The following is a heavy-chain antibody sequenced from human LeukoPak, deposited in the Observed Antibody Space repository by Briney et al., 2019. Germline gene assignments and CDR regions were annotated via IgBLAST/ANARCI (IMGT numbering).Heavy chain of an antibody. Sequence: PGGSLRLSCAASGFTFSSYEMNWVRHAPGQGLESVSYISSSGSTFYYADSVKGRFTISRDNAKNSLYLQMNSLRAEDTAVYYCARVCGGDCFRAFDIWGQGTMVTVSS. V-gene: IGHV3-48*03. CDR2: ISSSGSTF. D-gene: IGHD2-21*02. J-gene: IGHJ3*02. CDR3: ARVCGGDCFRAFDI. CDR1: GFTFSSYE.